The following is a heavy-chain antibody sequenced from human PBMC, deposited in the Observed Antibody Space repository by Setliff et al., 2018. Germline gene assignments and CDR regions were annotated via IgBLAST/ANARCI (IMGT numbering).Heavy chain of an antibody. CDR1: GYTFTSHY. D-gene: IGHD3-22*01. V-gene: IGHV1-46*01. Sequence: ASVKVSCKASGYTFTSHYMHWVRQAPGLGLEWMGTINPSSSRTSYAQKFQGRVTMTRDTSTGTVYMDMSSLRSEDTAVYYCARDVFPYHYEGAFDIWGQGTMVTVSS. CDR2: INPSSSRT. J-gene: IGHJ3*02. CDR3: ARDVFPYHYEGAFDI.